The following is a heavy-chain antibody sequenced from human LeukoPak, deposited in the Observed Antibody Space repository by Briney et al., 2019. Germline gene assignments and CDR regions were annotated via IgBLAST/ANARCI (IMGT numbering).Heavy chain of an antibody. V-gene: IGHV4-38-2*01. D-gene: IGHD6-19*01. CDR3: ARAEQWLVYGFDY. CDR1: GYSISSGYY. CDR2: IYHSGST. J-gene: IGHJ4*02. Sequence: PSETLSLTCAVSGYSISSGYYWGWIRQPPGKGLEWIGSIYHSGSTYYNPSLKSRVTISVDTSKNQFSLKLSSVTAADTAVYYCARAEQWLVYGFDYWGQGTLVTVSS.